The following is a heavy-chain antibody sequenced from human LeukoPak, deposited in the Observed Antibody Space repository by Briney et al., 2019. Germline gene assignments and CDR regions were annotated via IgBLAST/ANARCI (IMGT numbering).Heavy chain of an antibody. Sequence: GRSLRLSCAASGFTFSNYGMHWVRQAPGRGLEWVAFMSYDGSNTYYADSVKGRFTISRDNSKNTVYLQMNSLRAEDTAVYYCAKEGGYSYGDFDYWGQGTLVTVSS. CDR1: GFTFSNYG. CDR2: MSYDGSNT. CDR3: AKEGGYSYGDFDY. D-gene: IGHD5-18*01. J-gene: IGHJ4*02. V-gene: IGHV3-30*18.